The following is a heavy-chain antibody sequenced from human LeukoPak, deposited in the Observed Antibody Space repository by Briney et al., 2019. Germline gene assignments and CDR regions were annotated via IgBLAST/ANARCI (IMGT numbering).Heavy chain of an antibody. J-gene: IGHJ4*02. D-gene: IGHD3-9*01. V-gene: IGHV3-23*01. Sequence: GGSLRLSCAASGFTFSSYAMNWVRQAPGKGLEWVAGISRGERTFHAESVKGRFTISRDKSKDTLYLQMNSLRAEDTAVYYCAKDATASPYFHWFDNWGQGTQVIVSS. CDR2: ISRGERT. CDR1: GFTFSSYA. CDR3: AKDATASPYFHWFDN.